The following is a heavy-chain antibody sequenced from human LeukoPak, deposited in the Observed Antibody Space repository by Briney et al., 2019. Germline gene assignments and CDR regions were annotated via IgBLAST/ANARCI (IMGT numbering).Heavy chain of an antibody. J-gene: IGHJ4*02. CDR2: IYWNDAN. Sequence: SGPTLVKPTQTLTLPCTFSGLSLTTSAVAVGWIRQPPGEALDWLALIYWNDANRYSPSLKSRLTITKDTSKNQVVLTMTNMDPVDTATYYCAHSLYDYVWGSYRPLDYWGQGTLVTVSS. V-gene: IGHV2-5*01. CDR1: GLSLTTSAVA. CDR3: AHSLYDYVWGSYRPLDY. D-gene: IGHD3-16*02.